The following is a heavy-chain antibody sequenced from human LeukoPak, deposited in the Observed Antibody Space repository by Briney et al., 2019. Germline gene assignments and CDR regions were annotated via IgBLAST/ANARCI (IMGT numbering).Heavy chain of an antibody. J-gene: IGHJ6*03. V-gene: IGHV4-59*01. Sequence: SETLSLTCTVSGGSISSYYWSWIRQPPGKGLEWIRYIYYSGSTNYNPSLKSRVTISVDTSKNQFSLKLSSVTAADTAVYYCARTGYDFWSGPSYYYYMDVWGKGTTVTVSS. CDR2: IYYSGST. D-gene: IGHD3-3*01. CDR1: GGSISSYY. CDR3: ARTGYDFWSGPSYYYYMDV.